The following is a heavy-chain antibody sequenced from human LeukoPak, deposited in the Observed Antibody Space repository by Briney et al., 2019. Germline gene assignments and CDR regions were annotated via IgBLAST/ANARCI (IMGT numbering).Heavy chain of an antibody. Sequence: ASVRVSCTASGYTFTGYYIHWVRQAPGQGLEYMGWIIPNSGATKYAQKFQGRVTMTRDTSSSTAYLELSRLRSDDTAVYYCARGPSEYFDFIIGYDYWGQGTLVTVSS. CDR2: IIPNSGAT. V-gene: IGHV1-2*02. J-gene: IGHJ4*02. D-gene: IGHD3-3*01. CDR1: GYTFTGYY. CDR3: ARGPSEYFDFIIGYDY.